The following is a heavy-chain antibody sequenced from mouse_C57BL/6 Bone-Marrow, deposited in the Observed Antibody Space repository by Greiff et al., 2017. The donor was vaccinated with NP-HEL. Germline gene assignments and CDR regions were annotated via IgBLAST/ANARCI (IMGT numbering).Heavy chain of an antibody. J-gene: IGHJ2*01. V-gene: IGHV7-3*01. CDR2: IRNKANGYTT. D-gene: IGHD2-1*01. CDR1: GFTFTDYY. CDR3: ARIYYCNSFDY. Sequence: EVKLMESGGGLVQPGGSLSLSCAASGFTFTDYYMSWVRQPPGKALEWLGFIRNKANGYTTEYSASVKGRFTISRDNSQSILYLQMNALRAEDSATYYCARIYYCNSFDYWGQGTTLTVSS.